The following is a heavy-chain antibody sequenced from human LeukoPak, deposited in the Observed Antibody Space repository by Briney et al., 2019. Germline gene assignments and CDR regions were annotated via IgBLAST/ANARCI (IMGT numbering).Heavy chain of an antibody. CDR3: AKITKATTPNY. Sequence: GGSLRLSCAASGLTFSNYAMNWVRQATGKGLEWVSGITDSGRKTYYADSVKGRFSISRDNSKNTVYLQMSDLRAEDTAVYYCAKITKATTPNYWGQGTLLNVSS. D-gene: IGHD4-17*01. V-gene: IGHV3-23*01. CDR2: ITDSGRKT. CDR1: GLTFSNYA. J-gene: IGHJ4*02.